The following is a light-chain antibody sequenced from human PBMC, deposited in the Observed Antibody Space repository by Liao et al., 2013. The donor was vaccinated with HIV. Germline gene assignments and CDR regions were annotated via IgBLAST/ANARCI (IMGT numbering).Light chain of an antibody. Sequence: SYVLTQPPSVSVAPGKTARITCGGNNIGGKSVHWYQQRPGQAPVLVISDNTDRPSEIPARFSGSNSGDTATLTISRVEVGDEADYYCQVWDSRGDWVFGGGTKLTVL. CDR1: NIGGKS. CDR2: DNT. CDR3: QVWDSRGDWV. J-gene: IGLJ3*02. V-gene: IGLV3-21*04.